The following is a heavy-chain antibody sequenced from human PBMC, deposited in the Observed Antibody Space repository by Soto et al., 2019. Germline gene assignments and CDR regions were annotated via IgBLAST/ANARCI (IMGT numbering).Heavy chain of an antibody. V-gene: IGHV4-39*01. D-gene: IGHD6-13*01. CDR1: GGSISSSSYY. CDR2: IYYSGST. Sequence: SETLSLTCTVSGGSISSSSYYWGWIRQPPGKGLEWIGSIYYSGSTYYNPSLKSRVTISVDTSKNQFSLKLSSVTAADTAVYYCARHRGRAAARTLDYWGQGTLVTVSS. J-gene: IGHJ4*02. CDR3: ARHRGRAAARTLDY.